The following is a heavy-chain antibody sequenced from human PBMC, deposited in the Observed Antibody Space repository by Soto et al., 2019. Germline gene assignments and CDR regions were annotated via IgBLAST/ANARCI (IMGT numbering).Heavy chain of an antibody. CDR3: ARVTLKAGNWFDP. J-gene: IGHJ5*02. V-gene: IGHV1-2*02. CDR2: INPKSRGT. Sequence: QVQLVQSGAEMKKPGASVKVSCKASGYTFTDYFIHWVRQAPGQGFEWMGWINPKSRGTNYAQKFQGRVTMTRDTSNSTAYMELRGLRSDDTAVYYCARVTLKAGNWFDPWGQGTLVTVSS. CDR1: GYTFTDYF.